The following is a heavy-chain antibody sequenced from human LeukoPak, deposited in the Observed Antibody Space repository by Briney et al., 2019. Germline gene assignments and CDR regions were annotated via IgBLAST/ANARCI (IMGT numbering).Heavy chain of an antibody. CDR1: GFTFSSYW. J-gene: IGHJ4*02. Sequence: GGSVRLSCAASGFTFSSYWMHWVRQAPGKGLVWVSRINTDGSSTSYADSVKGRFTISRDNAKNTLYLQMNSLRAEDTAVYYCASGGPWRGQNYFWGQGTLVAVSS. CDR2: INTDGSST. CDR3: ASGGPWRGQNYF. V-gene: IGHV3-74*01. D-gene: IGHD3-3*01.